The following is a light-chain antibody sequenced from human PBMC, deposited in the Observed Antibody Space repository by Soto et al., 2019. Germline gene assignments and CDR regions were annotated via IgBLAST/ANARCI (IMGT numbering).Light chain of an antibody. J-gene: IGKJ2*01. CDR3: QQYGSSPYT. CDR2: GAS. V-gene: IGKV3-20*01. Sequence: EIVLTQSPGTVSLSPGERATLSCRASQSVSSSYVAWYQQKPGQAPRLLIYGASSRATDIPDRLSGSGSGTDFTLTISRLETEDFAVYYCQQYGSSPYTFGQGTKLEIK. CDR1: QSVSSSY.